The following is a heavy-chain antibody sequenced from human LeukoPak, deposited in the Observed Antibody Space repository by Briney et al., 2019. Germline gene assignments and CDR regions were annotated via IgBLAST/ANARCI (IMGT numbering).Heavy chain of an antibody. V-gene: IGHV3-15*05. J-gene: IGHJ5*02. Sequence: GGSLRLSCAASGFTLDKAYMSWVRQAPGKGLEWVGHIRINAADATIDYAAPVKGRFTLSRDDSKKMVYLDMNSLKTEDTAVYYCSTLYRLDPWGQGTLVTVSS. CDR3: STLYRLDP. D-gene: IGHD5/OR15-5a*01. CDR1: GFTLDKAY. CDR2: IRINAADATI.